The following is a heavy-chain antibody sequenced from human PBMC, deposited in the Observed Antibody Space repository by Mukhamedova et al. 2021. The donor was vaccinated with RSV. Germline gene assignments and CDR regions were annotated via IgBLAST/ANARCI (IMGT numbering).Heavy chain of an antibody. Sequence: GWINTNTGNPTYAQGFTGRFVFSLDTSVSTAYLQISSLKAEDTAVYYCAREGRGTGYTTCDCWGQGTLVTVSS. CDR2: INTNTGNP. J-gene: IGHJ4*02. V-gene: IGHV7-4-1*02. D-gene: IGHD3/OR15-3a*01. CDR3: AREGRGTGYTTCDC.